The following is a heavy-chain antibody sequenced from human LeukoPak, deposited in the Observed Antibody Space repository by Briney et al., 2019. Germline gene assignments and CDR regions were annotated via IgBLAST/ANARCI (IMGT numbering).Heavy chain of an antibody. V-gene: IGHV1-18*01. D-gene: IGHD3-10*01. CDR3: AKGLLWFGELSPFDY. CDR2: ISAYNGNT. CDR1: GYTFTSYG. J-gene: IGHJ4*02. Sequence: ASVKVSCKASGYTFTSYGISWVRQAPGQGLEWMGWISAYNGNTNYAQKLQGRVTMTTDTSTSTAYMELRSLRSDDTAVYYCAKGLLWFGELSPFDYWGQGTLVTVSS.